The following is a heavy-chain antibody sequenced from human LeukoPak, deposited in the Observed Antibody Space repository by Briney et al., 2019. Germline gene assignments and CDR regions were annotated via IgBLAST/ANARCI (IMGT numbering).Heavy chain of an antibody. CDR1: GITFSDHY. CDR3: AKDGQQLSFFDY. V-gene: IGHV3-11*04. D-gene: IGHD6-13*01. CDR2: ISSGGDSI. J-gene: IGHJ4*02. Sequence: PGGSLRLSCAASGITFSDHYMSWIRQAPGKGLEWLSYISSGGDSIYYADSVKGRFTISRDNSKNTLYLQMNSLRAEDTAVYYCAKDGQQLSFFDYWGQGTLVTVSS.